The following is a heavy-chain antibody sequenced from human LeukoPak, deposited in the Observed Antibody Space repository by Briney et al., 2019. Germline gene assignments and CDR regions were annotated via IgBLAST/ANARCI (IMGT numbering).Heavy chain of an antibody. Sequence: PSETLSLTCTVSGGSISSSSYYWGWIRQPPGKGLEWIGSIYYSGSTYYNPSLKSRVTISVDTSKNQFSLKLSSVTAADTAVYYCARSYCSGGSCYPLMIRNWFDPWGQGTLVTVSS. CDR1: GGSISSSSYY. V-gene: IGHV4-39*07. J-gene: IGHJ5*02. CDR3: ARSYCSGGSCYPLMIRNWFDP. D-gene: IGHD2-15*01. CDR2: IYYSGST.